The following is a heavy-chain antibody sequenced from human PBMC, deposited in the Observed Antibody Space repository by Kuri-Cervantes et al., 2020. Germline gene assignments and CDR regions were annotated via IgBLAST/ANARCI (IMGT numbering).Heavy chain of an antibody. J-gene: IGHJ3*02. Sequence: GESLKISCAASGFTFSSYAMSWVRQAPGKGLEWVSAISGSGGSTYYADSVKGRFTISRDNAKNSLYLQMNSLRDDDTAVYYCARGHYGEADAFDIWGQGTMVTVSS. CDR3: ARGHYGEADAFDI. CDR1: GFTFSSYA. CDR2: ISGSGGST. D-gene: IGHD4-17*01. V-gene: IGHV3-23*01.